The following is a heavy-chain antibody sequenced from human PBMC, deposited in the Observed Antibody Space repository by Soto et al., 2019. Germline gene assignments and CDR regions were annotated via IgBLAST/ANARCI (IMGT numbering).Heavy chain of an antibody. CDR3: TRVGVRGVRYYYYYYGMDV. V-gene: IGHV3-49*03. Sequence: GGSLRLSCTASGFTFGDYAMSWFRQAPGKGLEWVGFIRSKAYGGTTEYAASVKGRFTISRDDSKSIAYLQMNSLKTEDTAVYYCTRVGVRGVRYYYYYYGMDVWGQGTTVTVSS. CDR2: IRSKAYGGTT. CDR1: GFTFGDYA. D-gene: IGHD3-10*01. J-gene: IGHJ6*02.